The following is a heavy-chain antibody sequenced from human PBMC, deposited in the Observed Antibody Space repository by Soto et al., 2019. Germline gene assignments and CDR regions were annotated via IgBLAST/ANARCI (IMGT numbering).Heavy chain of an antibody. Sequence: PSETLSLTCTVSGGSISSGGYYWSWIRQHPGKGLEWIGYIYYSGSTYYNPSLKSRVTISVDTSKNQFSLKLSSVTAADTAVYYCATGGGIKRYFDYWGQGTLVTVSS. J-gene: IGHJ4*02. CDR3: ATGGGIKRYFDY. CDR2: IYYSGST. CDR1: GGSISSGGYY. D-gene: IGHD1-20*01. V-gene: IGHV4-31*03.